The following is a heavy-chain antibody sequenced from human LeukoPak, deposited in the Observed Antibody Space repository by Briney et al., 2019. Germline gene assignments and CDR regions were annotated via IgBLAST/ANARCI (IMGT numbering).Heavy chain of an antibody. V-gene: IGHV5-51*01. CDR1: GYSFTSYW. D-gene: IGHD1-26*01. Sequence: PGESLKISCKGSGYSFTSYWIGWVRQMPGKGLEWMGIIYPGDSDTRYSPSFQGQVTISADKSISTAYLQWSSLKASDTAMYYCARHGTQWELLGGFDYWGQGTLVTVSS. J-gene: IGHJ4*02. CDR3: ARHGTQWELLGGFDY. CDR2: IYPGDSDT.